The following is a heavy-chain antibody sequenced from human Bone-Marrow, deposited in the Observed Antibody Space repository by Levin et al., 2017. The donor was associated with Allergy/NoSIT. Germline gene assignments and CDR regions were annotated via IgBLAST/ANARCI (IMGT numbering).Heavy chain of an antibody. CDR3: ARAYSSGWIRFFDY. CDR1: GFTFSSYG. CDR2: KWYDGVNK. V-gene: IGHV3-33*08. D-gene: IGHD6-19*01. J-gene: IGHJ4*02. Sequence: SCAASGFTFSSYGMHWVRQAPGKGLEWVAAKWYDGVNKNYVDSLTGRFSISRDNSKNMVYLQVDNVRVEDTAVYYCARAYSSGWIRFFDYWGQGSLVTVSS.